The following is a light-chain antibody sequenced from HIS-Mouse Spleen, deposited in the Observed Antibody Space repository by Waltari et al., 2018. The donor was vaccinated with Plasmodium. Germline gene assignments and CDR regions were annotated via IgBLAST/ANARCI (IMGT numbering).Light chain of an antibody. Sequence: QSALTQPRSVSGSPGQSVTISCTGTSSDVGGYNYVSWYQRHPGKAPKLMIYDGSKRPSGFPDRFSGSKSGNTASLTISGLQAEDEADYYCCSYAGSYTYVFGTGTKVTVL. CDR2: DGS. V-gene: IGLV2-11*01. CDR3: CSYAGSYTYV. CDR1: SSDVGGYNY. J-gene: IGLJ1*01.